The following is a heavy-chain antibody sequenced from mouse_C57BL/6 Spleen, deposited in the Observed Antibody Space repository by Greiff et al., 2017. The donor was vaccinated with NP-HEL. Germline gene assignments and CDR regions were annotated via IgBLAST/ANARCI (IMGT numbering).Heavy chain of an antibody. J-gene: IGHJ1*03. D-gene: IGHD1-1*01. V-gene: IGHV1-69*01. CDR3: ANYYGSSYWYFDV. Sequence: QVQLQQPGAELVMPGASVKLSCKASGYTFTSYWMHWVKQRPGQGLEWIGEIDPSDSYTTYNQKFKGKSTLTVDKSSSTAYMQLSSLTSEDSAVYYCANYYGSSYWYFDVWGTGTTVTVSS. CDR2: IDPSDSYT. CDR1: GYTFTSYW.